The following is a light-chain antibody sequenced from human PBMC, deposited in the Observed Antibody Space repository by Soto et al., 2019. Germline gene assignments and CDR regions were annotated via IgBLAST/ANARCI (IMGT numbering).Light chain of an antibody. CDR2: TAA. J-gene: IGKJ5*01. CDR3: QQYHTSSIT. V-gene: IGKV1-39*01. Sequence: DIQMTQSPSFLSASVGDRVTISCRASQSISRYLNWYQQKPGKAPKLLIYTAASLQSGVPSRFSGTGSGTEFTLSIDSLQPDDFATYYCQQYHTSSITFGQGTRLEIK. CDR1: QSISRY.